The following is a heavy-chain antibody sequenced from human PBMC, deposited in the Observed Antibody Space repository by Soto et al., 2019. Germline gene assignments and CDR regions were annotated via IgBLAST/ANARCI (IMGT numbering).Heavy chain of an antibody. CDR3: ARGALYSYGSYFDC. CDR1: GFAVSTDY. CDR2: IYDDGAT. V-gene: IGHV3-53*01. J-gene: IGHJ4*02. Sequence: GGSLRLSCAASGFAVSTDYLIWVRQAPGMGLECASVIYDDGATYYADSVRGRFTISRDNSKNTLYLQMNSLRAEDTAVYFCARGALYSYGSYFDCWGQGTLVTVSS. D-gene: IGHD5-18*01.